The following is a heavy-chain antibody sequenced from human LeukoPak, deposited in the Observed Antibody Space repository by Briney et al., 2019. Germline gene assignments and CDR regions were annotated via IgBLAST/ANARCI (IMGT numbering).Heavy chain of an antibody. J-gene: IGHJ4*02. D-gene: IGHD1-26*01. V-gene: IGHV4-38-2*02. CDR1: GYSISTGYY. CDR3: ARILSLGYSGSYYGY. Sequence: SETLSLTCTVSGYSISTGYYWGWIRQPPGKGLEWIGSIYHSGTTYYNPSLKSRVTISVDTSKNQFSLKLSSVTAADTAVYYCARILSLGYSGSYYGYWGQGTLVTVSS. CDR2: IYHSGTT.